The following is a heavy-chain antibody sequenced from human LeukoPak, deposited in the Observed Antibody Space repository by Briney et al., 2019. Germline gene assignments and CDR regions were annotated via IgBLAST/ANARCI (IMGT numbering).Heavy chain of an antibody. CDR3: ARGDSSGYYPTVQYYFDY. J-gene: IGHJ4*02. Sequence: PSETLSLTCTVSGYSISSAYYWGWIRQPPGKGLEWIGSLYHSGSTYYNPSLKSRVTISVDTSKNQFSLKLSSVTAADTAVYYCARGDSSGYYPTVQYYFDYWGQGTLVTVSS. V-gene: IGHV4-38-2*02. D-gene: IGHD3-22*01. CDR1: GYSISSAYY. CDR2: LYHSGST.